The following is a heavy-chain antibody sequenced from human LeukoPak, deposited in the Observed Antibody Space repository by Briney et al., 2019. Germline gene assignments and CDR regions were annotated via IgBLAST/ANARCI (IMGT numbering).Heavy chain of an antibody. CDR2: ISKDGSIK. D-gene: IGHD6-6*01. J-gene: IGHJ6*03. CDR3: ARDSSSSPYYYYYYYMDV. Sequence: GGSLRLSCVASGLTFSLYSMHWVRQAPGKGLEWVAIISKDGSIKYYADSVKGRFTVSRDNSKNTLFLQMNSLRAEDTAVYYCARDSSSSPYYYYYYYMDVWGKGTTVTVSS. V-gene: IGHV3-30-3*01. CDR1: GLTFSLYS.